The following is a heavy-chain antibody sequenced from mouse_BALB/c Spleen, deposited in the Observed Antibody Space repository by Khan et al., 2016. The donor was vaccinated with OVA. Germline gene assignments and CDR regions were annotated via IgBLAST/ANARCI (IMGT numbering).Heavy chain of an antibody. CDR3: ARNSYGYDFTY. CDR2: IWSGGST. V-gene: IGHV2-4-1*01. J-gene: IGHJ3*01. D-gene: IGHD2-2*01. Sequence: QVQLKQSGPGLVQPSQNLSITCTVSGFSLITYGVHWVRQSPGKGLEWLGVIWSGGSTDYNEAFISRLSISKDNSKSQVFFKMNSLQSDDTAIYYCARNSYGYDFTYWGRGTLVTVSS. CDR1: GFSLITYG.